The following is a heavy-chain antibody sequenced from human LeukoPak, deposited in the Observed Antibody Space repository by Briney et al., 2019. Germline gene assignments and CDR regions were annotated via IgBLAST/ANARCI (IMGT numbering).Heavy chain of an antibody. Sequence: ETLSLTCTVSDTSISSYYWCWIRQPGERRLEWIWFIYTSGSTNYAQKLQGRVTMTTDTSTSTAYMELRSLTSDDTAVYYCAREVSMQIVVVPAAPTKYYYYMDVWGKGTTVTVSS. CDR3: AREVSMQIVVVPAAPTKYYYYMDV. V-gene: IGHV4-4*08. CDR1: DTSISSYY. J-gene: IGHJ6*03. CDR2: IYTSGST. D-gene: IGHD2-2*01.